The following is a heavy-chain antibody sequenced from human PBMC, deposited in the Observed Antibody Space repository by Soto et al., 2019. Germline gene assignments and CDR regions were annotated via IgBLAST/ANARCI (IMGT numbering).Heavy chain of an antibody. D-gene: IGHD1-26*01. CDR2: ISYDGSSK. Sequence: QVQLVESGGGVVQPGTSLRLSCAASGFTFSSSGMHWVRQAPGKGLEWVSVISYDGSSKYYADSVKGRFTISRDHYKNSFYLQMNCMRPEDTAVYYCAHAIVRTTNGWGQGTLVTVSS. V-gene: IGHV3-30*03. CDR1: GFTFSSSG. CDR3: AHAIVRTTNG. J-gene: IGHJ4*02.